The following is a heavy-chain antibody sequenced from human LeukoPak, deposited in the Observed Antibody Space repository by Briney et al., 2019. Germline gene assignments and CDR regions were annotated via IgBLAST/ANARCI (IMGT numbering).Heavy chain of an antibody. CDR1: GGTFSSYA. J-gene: IGHJ4*02. V-gene: IGHV1-69*13. CDR2: IIPIFGTA. Sequence: SVKVSCKASGGTFSSYAISWVRQAPGQGLEWMGGIIPIFGTANYAQKFQGRVTITADESTSTAYMELSSLRSEGTAVYYCATFNYGSGSSLTYWGQGTLVTVSS. CDR3: ATFNYGSGSSLTY. D-gene: IGHD3-10*01.